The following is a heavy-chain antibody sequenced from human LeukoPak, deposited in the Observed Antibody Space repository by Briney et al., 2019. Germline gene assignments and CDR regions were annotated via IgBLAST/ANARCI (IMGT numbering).Heavy chain of an antibody. CDR3: ARLRRFVTGTDV. V-gene: IGHV3-30*04. CDR1: GFTFSSFA. Sequence: GGSLRLSCAASGFTFSSFAMHWVRQAPGKGLEWVALISYDGSNKYYADSVKGRFTISRDNSKNTLYLQMNSLRAEDTAVYYCARLRRFVTGTDVWGKGTTVTISS. D-gene: IGHD4-23*01. J-gene: IGHJ6*04. CDR2: ISYDGSNK.